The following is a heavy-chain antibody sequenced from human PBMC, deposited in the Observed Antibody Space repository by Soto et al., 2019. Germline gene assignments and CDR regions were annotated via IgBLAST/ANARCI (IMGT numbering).Heavy chain of an antibody. J-gene: IGHJ4*02. CDR2: ISYDGSNK. D-gene: IGHD1-20*01. Sequence: QVQLVESGGGVVQPGRSLRLSCAASGFTFSSYAMHWVRQAPGKGLEWVAVISYDGSNKYYADSVKGRFTISRDNSKNTLYLQMNSLRAEDTAVYYCARDLYNWNDRFLLHTPGYWGQGTLVTVSS. CDR3: ARDLYNWNDRFLLHTPGY. CDR1: GFTFSSYA. V-gene: IGHV3-30-3*01.